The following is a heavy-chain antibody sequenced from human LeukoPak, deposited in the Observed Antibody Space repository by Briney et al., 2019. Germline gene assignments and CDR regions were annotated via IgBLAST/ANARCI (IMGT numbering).Heavy chain of an antibody. D-gene: IGHD6-13*01. CDR3: AVTAAGTYYYGMDV. V-gene: IGHV1-18*01. CDR2: ISAYNGNT. J-gene: IGHJ6*02. Sequence: ASVKVSCKASGYTFTSYGISWVRQAPGQGLEWMGWISAYNGNTNCAQKLQGRVTMTTDTSTSTAYMELRSLRSDDTAVYYCAVTAAGTYYYGMDVWGQGTTVTVSS. CDR1: GYTFTSYG.